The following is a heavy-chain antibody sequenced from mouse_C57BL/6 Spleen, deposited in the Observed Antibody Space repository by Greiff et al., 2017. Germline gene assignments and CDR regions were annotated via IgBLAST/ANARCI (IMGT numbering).Heavy chain of an antibody. CDR2: ISAGSSYT. D-gene: IGHD6-2*01. CDR1: GFTFSSYA. CDR3: ARALSDPYAMDY. J-gene: IGHJ4*01. Sequence: EVKLVESGGGLVKPGGSLKLSCAASGFTFSSYAMSWVRQTPEKRLEWVATISAGSSYTYYPDNVKCRFTISRDNAKNNLYLQMSHLKSEDTAMYYCARALSDPYAMDYWGQGTSVTVSS. V-gene: IGHV5-4*03.